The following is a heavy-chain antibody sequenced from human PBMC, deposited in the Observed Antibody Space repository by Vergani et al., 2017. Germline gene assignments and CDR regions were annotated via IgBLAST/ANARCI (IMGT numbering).Heavy chain of an antibody. V-gene: IGHV3-21*01. CDR2: ISSSSSYI. J-gene: IGHJ3*02. CDR3: AGEEQLWVVTAMATTVAFDI. CDR1: GFTFSSYS. D-gene: IGHD2-21*02. Sequence: EVQLVESGGGLVKPGGSLRLSCAASGFTFSSYSMNWVRQAPGKGREWVSSISSSSSYIYYADSVKGRFTISRDNAKNSLYLQMNSLRAEDTAVYYCAGEEQLWVVTAMATTVAFDIWGQGTMVTVSS.